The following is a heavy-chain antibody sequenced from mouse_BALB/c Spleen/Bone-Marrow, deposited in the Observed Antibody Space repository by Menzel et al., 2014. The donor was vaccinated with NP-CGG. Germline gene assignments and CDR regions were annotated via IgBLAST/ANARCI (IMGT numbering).Heavy chain of an antibody. CDR3: TTLARSDFDY. CDR2: IYPGNSYT. J-gene: IGHJ2*01. CDR1: GYTFSNYW. V-gene: IGHV1-5*01. Sequence: VQLQQSGSVLARPGAAVKVSCKASGYTFSNYWMHWVKQRPGQGLEWIGTIYPGNSYTTYNQKFKGKAKLTAVTSTSTAYMERSSLTNEDSSVYYWTTLARSDFDYWGQGTTLTVSS. D-gene: IGHD3-1*01.